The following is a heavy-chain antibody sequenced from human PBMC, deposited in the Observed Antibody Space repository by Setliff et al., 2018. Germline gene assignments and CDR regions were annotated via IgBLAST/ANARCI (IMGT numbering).Heavy chain of an antibody. J-gene: IGHJ4*02. CDR3: ARTCSGSGCYAGLES. Sequence: GGSLRLSCAASGFTFSSYAMNWVRQAPGKGLEWVSFISAGGSRTYYADSVKGRVTISRDNSKNTLYLQMNSLRPEDTAVYYCARTCSGSGCYAGLESWGQGTPVTVS. D-gene: IGHD2-15*01. CDR2: ISAGGSRT. V-gene: IGHV3-23*01. CDR1: GFTFSSYA.